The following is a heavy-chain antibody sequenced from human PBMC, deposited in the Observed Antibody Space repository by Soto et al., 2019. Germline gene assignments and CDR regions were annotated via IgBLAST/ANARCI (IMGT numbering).Heavy chain of an antibody. CDR3: SWSDYHYFGS. CDR1: GFTFSSYA. J-gene: IGHJ4*02. D-gene: IGHD3-3*01. CDR2: VNRDGTYI. Sequence: PGGSLRLSCAASGFTFSSYAMSWVRQAPGKGLEWVSRVNRDGTYINYAESVKGRFTTSRDNAKNMLYLQMNSLRVEDTAVYYCSWSDYHYFGSWGQGTLVTVSS. V-gene: IGHV3-74*01.